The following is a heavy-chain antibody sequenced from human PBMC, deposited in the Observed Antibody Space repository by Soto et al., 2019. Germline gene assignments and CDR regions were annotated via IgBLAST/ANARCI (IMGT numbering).Heavy chain of an antibody. Sequence: QVQLQESGPGLVKPSGTLSLTCAVSGGSISSSNWWSWVRQPPGKGLEWIGEIYHSGSTNYNPSLKGRVTISVDKSKNQFSRKLSSVSAADTAVYYWASVRGGYYYAMDVWGQGTTVTVSS. CDR1: GGSISSSNW. J-gene: IGHJ6*02. D-gene: IGHD3-10*02. CDR2: IYHSGST. V-gene: IGHV4-4*02. CDR3: ASVRGGYYYAMDV.